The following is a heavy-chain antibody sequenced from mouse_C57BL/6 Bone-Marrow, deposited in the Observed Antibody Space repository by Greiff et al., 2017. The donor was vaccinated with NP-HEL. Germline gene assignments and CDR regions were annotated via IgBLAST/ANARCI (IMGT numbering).Heavy chain of an antibody. CDR3: ARPVLLRYPWYFDV. J-gene: IGHJ1*03. CDR2: ISSGSSTI. Sequence: EVQLVESGGGLVKPGGSLKLSCAASGFTFSDYGMHWVRQAPEKGLEWVAYISSGSSTIYYADTVKGRFTISRDHAKHTLLLQMTSLRSEDTAMDYCARPVLLRYPWYFDVWGTGTTVTVSS. CDR1: GFTFSDYG. D-gene: IGHD1-1*01. V-gene: IGHV5-17*01.